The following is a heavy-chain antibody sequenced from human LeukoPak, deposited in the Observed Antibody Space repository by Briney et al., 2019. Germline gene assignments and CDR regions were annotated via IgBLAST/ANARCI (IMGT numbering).Heavy chain of an antibody. V-gene: IGHV3-11*04. CDR1: GFTFSDYY. Sequence: GGSLRLSCAASGFTFSDYYMSWIRQAPGKGLEWVSYISSSGSTIYYADSVKGRFTISRDNSKNTLYLQMNSLRAEDTAVYYCAKGFRDTKTYYDYWGQGTLVTVSS. CDR2: ISSSGSTI. D-gene: IGHD5-18*01. J-gene: IGHJ4*02. CDR3: AKGFRDTKTYYDY.